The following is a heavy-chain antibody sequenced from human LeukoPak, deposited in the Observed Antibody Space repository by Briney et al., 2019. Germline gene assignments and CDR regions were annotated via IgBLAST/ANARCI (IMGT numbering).Heavy chain of an antibody. CDR1: GYTFTSYG. V-gene: IGHV1-18*01. CDR2: ISAYNGNT. Sequence: ASVKVSCKASGYTFTSYGISWVRQAPGQGLEWMGWISAYNGNTNYAQKLQGRVTMTTDTSTSTAYMELRSLRSDDTAVYCCARDSSGYQLPYYYYYYMDVWGKGTTVTVSS. J-gene: IGHJ6*03. D-gene: IGHD2-2*01. CDR3: ARDSSGYQLPYYYYYYMDV.